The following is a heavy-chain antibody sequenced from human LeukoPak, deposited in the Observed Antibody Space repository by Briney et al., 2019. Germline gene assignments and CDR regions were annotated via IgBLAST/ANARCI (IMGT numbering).Heavy chain of an antibody. CDR1: GYTFTGYY. J-gene: IGHJ3*02. CDR2: INPNSGGT. Sequence: ASVKVSCKASGYTFTGYYMHWVRQAPGQGLEWMGWINPNSGGTYYAQKFQGRVTMTRDTSISTAYMELSRLRSEDTAVYYCAVGVAAYYDAFDIWGQGTMVTVSS. D-gene: IGHD2-15*01. CDR3: AVGVAAYYDAFDI. V-gene: IGHV1-2*02.